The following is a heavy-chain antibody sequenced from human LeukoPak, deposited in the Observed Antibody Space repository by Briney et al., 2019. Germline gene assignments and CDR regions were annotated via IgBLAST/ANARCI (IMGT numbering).Heavy chain of an antibody. Sequence: ASVKVSCKASGYTFTSYDISWVRQATGQGLEWMGWMNPNSGNAGYAQRFQGRVTMTRNNSISTAYMELTSLRFEDTAVYYCGRPLQRGSWTQRALDYWGQGTLVTVSS. CDR1: GYTFTSYD. CDR2: MNPNSGNA. J-gene: IGHJ4*02. D-gene: IGHD3-10*01. V-gene: IGHV1-8*01. CDR3: GRPLQRGSWTQRALDY.